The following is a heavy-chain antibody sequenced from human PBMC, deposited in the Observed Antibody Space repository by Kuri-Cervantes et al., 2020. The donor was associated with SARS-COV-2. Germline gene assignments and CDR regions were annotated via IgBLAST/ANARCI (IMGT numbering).Heavy chain of an antibody. CDR1: GFTFSNAW. V-gene: IGHV3-15*01. CDR2: IKSKTDGGTT. Sequence: GGSLRLSCAASGFTFSNAWMSWVRQASGKGLEWVGRIKSKTDGGTTDYAAPVKGRFTISRDDSKNTLYLQMNSLKTEDTAVYYCTTGYYDFWSGGDYWGQGALVTVSS. J-gene: IGHJ4*02. D-gene: IGHD3-3*01. CDR3: TTGYYDFWSGGDY.